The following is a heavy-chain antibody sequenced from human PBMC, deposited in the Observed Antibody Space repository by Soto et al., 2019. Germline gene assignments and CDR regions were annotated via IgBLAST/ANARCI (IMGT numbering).Heavy chain of an antibody. CDR2: INSDGSNI. V-gene: IGHV3-74*01. Sequence: EVQLVESGGGLVQPGGSLRLSCVGSGFTFSSYWLHWVRQAPGKGPVWLSLINSDGSNIWYADPVKGRFTISRDNAKNTLYLQINSLGAEDTAVYYCARWKNYASGSFYLDSWGQGTLVTVSS. CDR3: ARWKNYASGSFYLDS. CDR1: GFTFSSYW. J-gene: IGHJ4*02. D-gene: IGHD3-10*01.